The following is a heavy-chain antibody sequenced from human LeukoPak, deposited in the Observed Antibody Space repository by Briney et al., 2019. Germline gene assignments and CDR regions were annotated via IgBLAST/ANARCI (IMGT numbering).Heavy chain of an antibody. V-gene: IGHV3-9*01. J-gene: IGHJ4*02. CDR2: ISRNSGSI. CDR1: GFTFDDYA. D-gene: IGHD6-19*01. Sequence: GGSLRLSCAASGFTFDDYAMHWVRQAPGKGLEWVSGISRNSGSIGYADSVKGRFTISRDNAKNSLSLQMYSLRAEDTALYYCAKDNGVRGEQWLHLDYWGQGSLVTVSS. CDR3: AKDNGVRGEQWLHLDY.